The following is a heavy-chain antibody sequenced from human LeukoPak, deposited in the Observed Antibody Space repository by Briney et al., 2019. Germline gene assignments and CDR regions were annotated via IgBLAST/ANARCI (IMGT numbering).Heavy chain of an antibody. CDR2: IYTSGST. V-gene: IGHV4-61*02. D-gene: IGHD2-2*02. CDR3: ARVVPAAIRGPYYFYYYMDV. CDR1: GGSISSGSYY. Sequence: PSQTLSLTCTVSGGSISSGSYYWSWIRQPPGKGLEWIGRIYTSGSTNYNPSLKSRVTISVDTSKNQFSLRLSSVTAADTAVYYCARVVPAAIRGPYYFYYYMDVWGKGTTVTVSS. J-gene: IGHJ6*03.